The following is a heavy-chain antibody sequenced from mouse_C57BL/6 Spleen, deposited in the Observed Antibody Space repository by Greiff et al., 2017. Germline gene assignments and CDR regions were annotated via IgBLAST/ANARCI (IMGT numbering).Heavy chain of an antibody. CDR2: INPNNGGT. V-gene: IGHV1-26*01. Sequence: EVKLQESGPELVKPGASVKISCKASGYTFTDYYMNWVKQSHGKSLEWIGDINPNNGGTSYNQKFKGKATLTVDKSTSTAYMELRSLTSEDSAVYYCARGFYEYAMDYWGQGTSVTVSS. D-gene: IGHD2-3*01. CDR1: GYTFTDYY. J-gene: IGHJ4*01. CDR3: ARGFYEYAMDY.